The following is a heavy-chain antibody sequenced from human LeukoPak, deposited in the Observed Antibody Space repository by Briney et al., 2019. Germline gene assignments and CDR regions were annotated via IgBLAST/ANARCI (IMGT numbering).Heavy chain of an antibody. Sequence: GGSLRLSCAASGFTFTIFGLNWVRQAPGKVPEWVSYIDARSGITYYADSVQGRFTISRDNAQESVFLQMNSLRADDTAVSYCAREDIVVVPAARAYYMDVWGKGTTVTVSS. V-gene: IGHV3-48*01. J-gene: IGHJ6*03. CDR3: AREDIVVVPAARAYYMDV. D-gene: IGHD2-2*01. CDR2: IDARSGIT. CDR1: GFTFTIFG.